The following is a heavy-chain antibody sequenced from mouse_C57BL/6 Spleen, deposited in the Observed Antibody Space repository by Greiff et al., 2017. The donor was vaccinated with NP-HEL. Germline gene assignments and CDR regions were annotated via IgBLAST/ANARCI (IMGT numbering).Heavy chain of an antibody. Sequence: QVQLQQPGAELVKPGASVKLSCKASGYTFTSYWMHWVKQRPGQGLEWIGMIHPNSGSTNYNEKFKSKATLTVDKSASTAYMQLSSLTSEDSAVYYCAPVVAYYAMDYWGQGTSVTVSS. CDR2: IHPNSGST. CDR1: GYTFTSYW. J-gene: IGHJ4*01. D-gene: IGHD1-1*01. CDR3: APVVAYYAMDY. V-gene: IGHV1-64*01.